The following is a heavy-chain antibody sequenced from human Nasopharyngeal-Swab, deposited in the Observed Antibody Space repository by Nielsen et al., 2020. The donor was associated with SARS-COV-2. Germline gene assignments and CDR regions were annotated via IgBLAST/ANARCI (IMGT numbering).Heavy chain of an antibody. J-gene: IGHJ6*02. CDR3: ARIAVAGLGYYYYGMDV. V-gene: IGHV1-69*04. Sequence: SVKVSCKASGGTFSSYAISWVRQAPGQGLEWMGRIIPILGIANYAQKFQGRVTITADKSTSTAYMELSSLRSEDTAVYYCARIAVAGLGYYYYGMDVWGQGSTVTVSS. CDR1: GGTFSSYA. CDR2: IIPILGIA. D-gene: IGHD6-19*01.